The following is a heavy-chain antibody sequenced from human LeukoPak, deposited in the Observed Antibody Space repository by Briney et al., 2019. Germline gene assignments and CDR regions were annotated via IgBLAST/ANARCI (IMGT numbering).Heavy chain of an antibody. CDR1: GFTFSTYD. Sequence: GGSLRLSCATSGFTFSTYDMHWVRQAPAKGLEWVAFGRYDGSNKNYADSVQGRFTISRDNSKNTLYLHMTSLRAEDTAVYYCAKRPPGSGLDYWGQGTLVTVSS. D-gene: IGHD3-10*01. CDR3: AKRPPGSGLDY. CDR2: GRYDGSNK. J-gene: IGHJ4*02. V-gene: IGHV3-30*02.